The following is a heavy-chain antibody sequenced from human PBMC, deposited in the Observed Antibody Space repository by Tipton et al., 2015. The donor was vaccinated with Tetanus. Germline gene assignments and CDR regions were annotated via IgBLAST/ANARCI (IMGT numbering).Heavy chain of an antibody. D-gene: IGHD3-9*01. Sequence: QSGAEVKKVGASVKVSCKAFGYTFTNHGLTWVRQAPGQGLEWMGWISTNRGKTDYAQKFQGRVTMTTDTSTSTAYMELRDLRSDDTAVYYCARGLFGVKISGSWGQGTLVTVSS. V-gene: IGHV1-18*01. J-gene: IGHJ5*02. CDR1: GYTFTNHG. CDR3: ARGLFGVKISGS. CDR2: ISTNRGKT.